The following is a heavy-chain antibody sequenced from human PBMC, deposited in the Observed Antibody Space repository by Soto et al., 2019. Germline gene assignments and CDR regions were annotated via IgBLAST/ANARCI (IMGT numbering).Heavy chain of an antibody. CDR3: AKDTYYHDTTGYYVFDY. CDR2: ISYDGSKK. J-gene: IGHJ4*02. D-gene: IGHD3-22*01. Sequence: QVQLVESGGGVVQPGRSLTLSCAASEFTFSSYGIHWVRQAPGKGLEWVAVISYDGSKKQYADSVKGRFTISRDNSKNMXHLQMNSLRAEDTAVYYCAKDTYYHDTTGYYVFDYWGQGTLVTVSS. CDR1: EFTFSSYG. V-gene: IGHV3-30*18.